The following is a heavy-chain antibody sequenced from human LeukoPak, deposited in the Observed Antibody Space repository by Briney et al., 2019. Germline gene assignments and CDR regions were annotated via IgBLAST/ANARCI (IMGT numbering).Heavy chain of an antibody. Sequence: SVKVSCKASGGTFSSYTISWVRQAPGQGLEWMGRIIPILGIANYAQKFQGRVTITADKSTSTAYMELSSLRSEDTAVYYCARGQELRFLEWLSPGAFDIWGQGTMVTVS. J-gene: IGHJ3*02. CDR1: GGTFSSYT. CDR2: IIPILGIA. V-gene: IGHV1-69*02. D-gene: IGHD3-3*01. CDR3: ARGQELRFLEWLSPGAFDI.